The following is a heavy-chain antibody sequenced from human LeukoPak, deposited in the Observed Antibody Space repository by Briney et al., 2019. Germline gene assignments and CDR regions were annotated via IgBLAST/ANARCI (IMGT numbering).Heavy chain of an antibody. J-gene: IGHJ5*02. D-gene: IGHD5-18*01. CDR3: ARGLQLWLRGVWYWFDP. CDR2: INHSGST. CDR1: GGSFSGYY. Sequence: SETLSLTCAVYGGSFSGYYWSWIRQPPGKGLEWIGEINHSGSTNYNPSLKSRVTISVATSKNQFSLKLSSVTAADTAVYYCARGLQLWLRGVWYWFDPWGQGTLVTVSS. V-gene: IGHV4-34*01.